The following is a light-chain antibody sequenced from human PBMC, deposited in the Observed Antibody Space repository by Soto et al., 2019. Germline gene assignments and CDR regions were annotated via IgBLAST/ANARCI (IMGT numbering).Light chain of an antibody. V-gene: IGKV3-20*01. CDR3: HQYDGSPPYT. Sequence: EIVLTQSPGTLSLSPGDRATLSCRASQIVASTSFSWYQQSPGQAPRLLIYAASTRASYVPDRFSGSGSGTDFTLSISRLEPEDFAVYYCHQYDGSPPYTFGQGTRLEIK. CDR2: AAS. J-gene: IGKJ2*01. CDR1: QIVASTS.